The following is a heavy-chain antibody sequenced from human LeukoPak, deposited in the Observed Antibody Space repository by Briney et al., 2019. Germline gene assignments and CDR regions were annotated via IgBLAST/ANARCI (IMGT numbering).Heavy chain of an antibody. V-gene: IGHV1-46*01. Sequence: ASVNVSCKASGYTFTSYGISWVRQAPGQGLEWMGIINPSGGSTSYAQKFQGRVTITRDTSASTVYMDLRGLRSEDTAVYYCARMSPELRHIDYWGQGTLVTVSS. J-gene: IGHJ4*02. CDR1: GYTFTSYG. CDR2: INPSGGST. D-gene: IGHD2-15*01. CDR3: ARMSPELRHIDY.